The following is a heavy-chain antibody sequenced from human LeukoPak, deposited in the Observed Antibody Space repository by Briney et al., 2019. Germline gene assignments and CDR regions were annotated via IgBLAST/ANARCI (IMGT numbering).Heavy chain of an antibody. D-gene: IGHD3-22*01. CDR1: GGSISSSNW. CDR2: IYHSGST. Sequence: SGTLSLTCAVSGGSISSSNWWSWVRQPPGKGLEWIGSIYHSGSTYYNPSLKSRVTISVDTSKNQFSLKLSSVTAADTAVYYCASSAYESSGYGGYYMDVWGKGTTVTVSS. CDR3: ASSAYESSGYGGYYMDV. V-gene: IGHV4-4*02. J-gene: IGHJ6*03.